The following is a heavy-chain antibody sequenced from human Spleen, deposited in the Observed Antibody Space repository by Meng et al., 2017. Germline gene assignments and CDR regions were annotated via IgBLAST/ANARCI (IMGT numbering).Heavy chain of an antibody. CDR2: ISYDGSNK. CDR3: AKEGVAVAGMAEYFQH. D-gene: IGHD6-19*01. Sequence: QVQLVESGGGVVQPRSSLRLSCAASGFTFSSYGMHWVRQAPGKGLEWVAVISYDGSNKYYADSVKGRFTISRDNSKNTLYLQMNSLRAEDTAVYYCAKEGVAVAGMAEYFQHWGQGTLVTVSS. V-gene: IGHV3-30*18. J-gene: IGHJ1*01. CDR1: GFTFSSYG.